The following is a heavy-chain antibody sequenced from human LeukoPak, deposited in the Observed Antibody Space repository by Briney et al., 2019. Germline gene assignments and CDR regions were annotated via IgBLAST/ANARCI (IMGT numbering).Heavy chain of an antibody. D-gene: IGHD6-13*01. CDR3: VRERSGYASSAIDY. CDR2: IYSGGTT. CDR1: GFTVSNNY. V-gene: IGHV3-66*01. J-gene: IGHJ4*02. Sequence: GGSLRLSCVASGFTVSNNYMSCVRQAPGKGLEWVSVIYSGGTTDHADSVKGRFAISRDTSKNTLYLQMNSLRVEDTAVYYCVRERSGYASSAIDYWGQGTLVTVSS.